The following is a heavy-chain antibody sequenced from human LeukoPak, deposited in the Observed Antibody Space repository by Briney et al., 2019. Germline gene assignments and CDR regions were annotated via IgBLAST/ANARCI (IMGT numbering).Heavy chain of an antibody. J-gene: IGHJ4*02. V-gene: IGHV3-21*01. CDR2: IRSSSNYI. D-gene: IGHD2-21*02. Sequence: GGSLRLSCAASGFTSSSYSMSWVRQAPGKGLEWVSSIRSSSNYIYYADSVKGRFTISRDNAKNSLYLQMNSLRAEDTAVYYCVRDGRIVVVTAFDYWGQGTLVTVSS. CDR1: GFTSSSYS. CDR3: VRDGRIVVVTAFDY.